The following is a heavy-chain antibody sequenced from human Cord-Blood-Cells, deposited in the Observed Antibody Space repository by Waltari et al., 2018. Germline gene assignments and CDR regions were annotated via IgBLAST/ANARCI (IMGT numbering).Heavy chain of an antibody. J-gene: IGHJ5*02. CDR2: IIPIFGTA. CDR3: ARDGPSSYYYGSFDP. CDR1: GGTFRSYA. V-gene: IGHV1-69*01. Sequence: QVQLVQSGAEVKKPGSSVKVSCTATGGTFRSYALSWVRQAPGQGLEWMGGIIPIFGTANDAQKFQGRVTITADESTSTAYMELSSLRSEDTAVYYCARDGPSSYYYGSFDPWGQGTLVTVSS. D-gene: IGHD3-10*01.